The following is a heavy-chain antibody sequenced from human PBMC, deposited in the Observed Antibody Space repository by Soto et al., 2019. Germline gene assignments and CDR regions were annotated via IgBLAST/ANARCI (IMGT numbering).Heavy chain of an antibody. CDR3: ARDRYGYNKGLFDY. V-gene: IGHV4-30-2*01. CDR1: GGSISSGGYS. D-gene: IGHD5-12*01. CDR2: IYHSGST. J-gene: IGHJ4*02. Sequence: QLQLQESGSGLVKPSQTLSLTCAVSGGSISSGGYSWSWIRQPPGKGLEWIGYIYHSGSTYYNPSLKGRVTISVDRSKNQFSLKLSSVTAADTAVYYCARDRYGYNKGLFDYWGQGTLVTVSS.